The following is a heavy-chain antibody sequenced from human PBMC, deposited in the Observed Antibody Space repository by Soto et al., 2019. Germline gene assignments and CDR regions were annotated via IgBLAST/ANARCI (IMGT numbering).Heavy chain of an antibody. J-gene: IGHJ4*02. D-gene: IGHD2-15*01. CDR3: ARGEGYCSGGSCPPGNY. V-gene: IGHV3-33*01. Sequence: QVQLVESGGGVVQPGRSLRLSCAASGFTFSSYGMHWVRQAPGKGLEWVAVIWYDGSNKYYADSVKGRFTISRDNSKNTLYPQMNSLRAEDTAVYYCARGEGYCSGGSCPPGNYWGQGTLVTVSS. CDR1: GFTFSSYG. CDR2: IWYDGSNK.